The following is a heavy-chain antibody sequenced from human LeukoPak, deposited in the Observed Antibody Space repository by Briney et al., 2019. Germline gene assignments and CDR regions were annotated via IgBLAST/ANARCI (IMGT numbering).Heavy chain of an antibody. V-gene: IGHV3-23*01. CDR1: GFTFSTYV. Sequence: GGSLRLSCVASGFTFSTYVMNWGRQAPGKGLEWVSTITGSGGNTYYADSVKGRFTISRDNSKNTLYLQMNSLRAEDTAVYYCASERYCSGGSCNDYWGQGTLVTVSS. D-gene: IGHD2-15*01. J-gene: IGHJ4*02. CDR2: ITGSGGNT. CDR3: ASERYCSGGSCNDY.